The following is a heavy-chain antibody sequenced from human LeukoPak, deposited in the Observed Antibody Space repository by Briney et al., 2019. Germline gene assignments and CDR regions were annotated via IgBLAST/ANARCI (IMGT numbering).Heavy chain of an antibody. CDR1: GFTFSSYA. V-gene: IGHV3-23*01. CDR2: ISGSGGST. D-gene: IGHD6-6*01. CDR3: ARDSLQLVLPSRYFDY. J-gene: IGHJ4*02. Sequence: GGSLRLSCAASGFTFSSYAMSWVRQAPGKGLEWVSAISGSGGSTYYADSVKGRFTISRDNSKNTLYLQMSSLRAEDTAVYYCARDSLQLVLPSRYFDYWGQGTLVTVSS.